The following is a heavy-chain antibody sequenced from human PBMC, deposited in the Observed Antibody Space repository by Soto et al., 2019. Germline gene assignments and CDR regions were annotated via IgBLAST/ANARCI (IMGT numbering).Heavy chain of an antibody. V-gene: IGHV1-69*13. D-gene: IGHD3-3*01. Sequence: GASVKVSCKASGGTFSSYAISWVRQAPGQGLEWMGGIIPIFGTANYAQNFQGRVTITADESTSTAYMELSSLRSEDTAVYYCAWSRRFLEWLLNPRYYYYGMDVWGQGTTVTVSS. CDR1: GGTFSSYA. CDR2: IIPIFGTA. J-gene: IGHJ6*02. CDR3: AWSRRFLEWLLNPRYYYYGMDV.